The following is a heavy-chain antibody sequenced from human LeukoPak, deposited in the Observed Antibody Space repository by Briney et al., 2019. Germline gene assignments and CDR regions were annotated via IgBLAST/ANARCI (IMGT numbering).Heavy chain of an antibody. Sequence: GGSLRLSCAASGFRFDSFYMGWIRQVPGKGLDYIALISASGAVPYYAESVKGRFTISRDNAKNSVSLRMNSLSADDTAVYYCARSLIVASEDYWGQGTLVTVSS. J-gene: IGHJ4*02. CDR2: ISASGAVP. CDR3: ARSLIVASEDY. D-gene: IGHD3-22*01. V-gene: IGHV3-11*04. CDR1: GFRFDSFY.